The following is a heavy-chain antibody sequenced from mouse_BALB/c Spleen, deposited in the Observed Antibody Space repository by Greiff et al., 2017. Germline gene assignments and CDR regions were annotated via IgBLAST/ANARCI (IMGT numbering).Heavy chain of an antibody. CDR1: GYSITSGYY. J-gene: IGHJ2*01. V-gene: IGHV3-6*02. D-gene: IGHD4-1*01. CDR2: ISYDGSN. CDR3: ARGLTGTRFDY. Sequence: EVHLVESGPGLVKPSQSLSLTCSVTGYSITSGYYWNWIRQFPGNKLEWMGYISYDGSNNYNPSLKNRISITLDTSKNQFFLKLNSVTTEDTATYYCARGLTGTRFDYWGQGTTLTVSS.